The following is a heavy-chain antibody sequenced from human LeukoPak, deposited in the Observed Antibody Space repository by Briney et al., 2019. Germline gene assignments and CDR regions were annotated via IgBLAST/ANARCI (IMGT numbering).Heavy chain of an antibody. CDR2: INPSGGST. D-gene: IGHD2-2*02. CDR3: ARDRRYCSSTSCYNDYYYYGMDV. Sequence: ASVKVSCKASGYTFTSYYMHWVRQAPGQGLEWMGIINPSGGSTSYAQKFQGRVTMTRDTSTSTAYMELRSLRSDDTAVYYCARDRRYCSSTSCYNDYYYYGMDVWGQGTTVTVSS. CDR1: GYTFTSYY. J-gene: IGHJ6*02. V-gene: IGHV1-46*01.